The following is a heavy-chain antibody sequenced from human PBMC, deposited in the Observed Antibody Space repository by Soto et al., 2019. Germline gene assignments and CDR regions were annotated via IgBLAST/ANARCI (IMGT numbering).Heavy chain of an antibody. CDR2: MNPNSGNT. CDR1: GYTFTSYD. CDR3: ARVNRDYYDSSGQMGSAFDI. D-gene: IGHD3-22*01. J-gene: IGHJ3*02. V-gene: IGHV1-8*01. Sequence: GASVKVSCKASGYTFTSYDINWVRQATGQGLEWMGWMNPNSGNTGYAQKFQGRVTMTRNTSISTAYMELSSLRSDDTAVYYCARVNRDYYDSSGQMGSAFDIWGQGTMVTVSS.